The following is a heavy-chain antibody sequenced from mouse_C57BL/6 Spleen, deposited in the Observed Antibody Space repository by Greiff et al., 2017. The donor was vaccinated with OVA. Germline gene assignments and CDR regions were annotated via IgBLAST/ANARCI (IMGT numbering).Heavy chain of an antibody. Sequence: EVQLQQSGGGLVKPGGSLKLSCAASGFTFSDYGMHWVRQAPEKGLEWVAYISSGSSTIYYADTVKGRFTISRDNAKNTLFLQMTSLRSEDTAMYYCARILGRGGYFDYWGQGTTLTVSS. CDR2: ISSGSSTI. CDR3: ARILGRGGYFDY. CDR1: GFTFSDYG. V-gene: IGHV5-17*01. J-gene: IGHJ2*01. D-gene: IGHD4-1*01.